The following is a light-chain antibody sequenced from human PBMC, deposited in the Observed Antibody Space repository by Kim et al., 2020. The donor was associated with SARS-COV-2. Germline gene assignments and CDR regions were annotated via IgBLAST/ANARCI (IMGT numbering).Light chain of an antibody. V-gene: IGLV3-21*04. J-gene: IGLJ1*01. Sequence: PGKTARITWWGNNIGSKSVHWYQQKPGQAPVLVIYYASDRPSGIPERFSGSNSGNTATLTISRVEAGDEADYYCQVWDSSSDHPGVFGTGTKVTVL. CDR2: YAS. CDR1: NIGSKS. CDR3: QVWDSSSDHPGV.